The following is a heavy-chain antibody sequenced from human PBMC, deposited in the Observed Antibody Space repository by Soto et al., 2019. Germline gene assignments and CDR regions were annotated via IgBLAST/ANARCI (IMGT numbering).Heavy chain of an antibody. V-gene: IGHV3-30-3*01. J-gene: IGHJ5*01. D-gene: IGHD3-3*01. CDR2: ISYDGSNK. CDR3: LRKRDYLFWSGYDDS. CDR1: GFTFSSYA. Sequence: QVLLVESGGGVVQPGRSLRLSCAASGFTFSSYAIHWVRQAPGKGLEWVAVISYDGSNKYYADSVKGRFTISRDNSKNTLYLQMTGLRAEDTAVYYCLRKRDYLFWSGYDDSWGQGTLVTVSS.